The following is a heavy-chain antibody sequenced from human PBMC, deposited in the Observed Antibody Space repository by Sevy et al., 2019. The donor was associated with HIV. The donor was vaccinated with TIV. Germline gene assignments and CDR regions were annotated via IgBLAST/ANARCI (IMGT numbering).Heavy chain of an antibody. CDR3: ARDSSGGIQLWWDFDY. CDR2: ISSSSSSYI. CDR1: GFTFSSYS. D-gene: IGHD5-18*01. J-gene: IGHJ4*02. V-gene: IGHV3-21*01. Sequence: GGSLRLSCAASGFTFSSYSMNWVRQAPGKGLEWVSSISSSSSSYIYYADSVKGRFTISRDNAKNSLYLQMNSLRAEDTAVYYCARDSSGGIQLWWDFDYWGQGTLVTVSS.